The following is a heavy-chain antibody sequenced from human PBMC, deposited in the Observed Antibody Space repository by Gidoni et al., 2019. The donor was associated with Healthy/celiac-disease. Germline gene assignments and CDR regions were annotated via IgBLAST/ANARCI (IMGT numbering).Heavy chain of an antibody. J-gene: IGHJ4*02. D-gene: IGHD6-19*01. CDR1: CASISSRSYY. V-gene: IGHV4-39*01. CDR3: ARHQWGSGWYYFDY. CDR2: IYYSGST. Sequence: QLQLQESGPVLVNPSETRSLTCTVSCASISSRSYYWDWIRQPPGKGLEWIGSIYYSGSTYYNPYLKSRVTMSVDTSKNQFSLKLSSVTAADTAVDYCARHQWGSGWYYFDYWGQGTLVTVSS.